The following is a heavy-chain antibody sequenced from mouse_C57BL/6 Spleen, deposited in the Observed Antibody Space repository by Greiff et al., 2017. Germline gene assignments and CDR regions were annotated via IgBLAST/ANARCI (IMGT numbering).Heavy chain of an antibody. CDR1: GYTFTSYW. V-gene: IGHV1-53*01. D-gene: IGHD2-5*01. J-gene: IGHJ2*01. Sequence: QVQLQQPGTELVKPGASVKLSCKASGYTFTSYWMHWVRQRPGQGLEWIGNINPSNGGTNYNEKFKSKATLTVDKSSGTSYMQLRSLTSEDSAVYYCARTGYSIYFDYRGQGTTLTVAT. CDR3: ARTGYSIYFDY. CDR2: INPSNGGT.